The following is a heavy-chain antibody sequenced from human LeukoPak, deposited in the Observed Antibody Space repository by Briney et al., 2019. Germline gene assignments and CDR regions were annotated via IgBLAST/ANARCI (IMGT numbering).Heavy chain of an antibody. Sequence: ASVKVSCKASGYTFTSYYMHWVRQAPGQGLEWMGIINPSGGSTSYAQKFQGRVTMTRDMSTSTVYMELSSLRSEDTAVYYCASAEVQRSSLDYWGQGTLVTVSS. V-gene: IGHV1-46*01. CDR1: GYTFTSYY. CDR3: ASAEVQRSSLDY. D-gene: IGHD1-1*01. CDR2: INPSGGST. J-gene: IGHJ4*02.